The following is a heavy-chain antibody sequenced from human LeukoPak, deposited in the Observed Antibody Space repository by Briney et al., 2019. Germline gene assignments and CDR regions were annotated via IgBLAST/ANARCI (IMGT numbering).Heavy chain of an antibody. CDR1: GLTFSDYT. J-gene: IGHJ4*02. D-gene: IGHD2-2*03. CDR2: ISSSSSTI. CDR3: ASVGHCTSSSCPYYFDY. V-gene: IGHV3-48*01. Sequence: GGSLRLSCAASGLTFSDYTMNWARQAPGKGLEGVSYISSSSSTISYADSVKGRFTISRDNAKNSLFLQMNSLRAEDTAVYYCASVGHCTSSSCPYYFDYWGQGTLVTVSS.